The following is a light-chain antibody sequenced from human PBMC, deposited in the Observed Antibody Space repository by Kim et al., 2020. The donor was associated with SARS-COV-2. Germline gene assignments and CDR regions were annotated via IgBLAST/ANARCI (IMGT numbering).Light chain of an antibody. V-gene: IGKV1-5*03. CDR2: KAS. Sequence: DIQMTQSPSTLSASIGDRVTITCRASQSIESWLAWYQQKPGKAPNPLIFKASDLESGVPSRFSGSGSGTEFTLTISRLQPDDFATYYCQQYDSYSVTFGGGTKVDIK. J-gene: IGKJ4*01. CDR3: QQYDSYSVT. CDR1: QSIESW.